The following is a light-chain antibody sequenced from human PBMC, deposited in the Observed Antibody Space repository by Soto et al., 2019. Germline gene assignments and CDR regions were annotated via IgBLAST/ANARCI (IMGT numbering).Light chain of an antibody. V-gene: IGLV1-44*01. Sequence: QSVLTQPPSASGTPGQRVALSCSVGSSNIGTNPVNWYLHLPGTAPKLLIDSDNQRPSGVPDRFPGSKSGTSASLTLSGLQSEDEADYFCSAWDDSIYGPVFGGGTKLTVL. CDR3: SAWDDSIYGPV. CDR2: SDN. J-gene: IGLJ2*01. CDR1: SSNIGTNP.